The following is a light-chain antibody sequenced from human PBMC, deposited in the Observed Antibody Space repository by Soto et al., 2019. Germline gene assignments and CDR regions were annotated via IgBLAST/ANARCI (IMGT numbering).Light chain of an antibody. CDR3: QQYHFFWT. V-gene: IGKV1-5*03. Sequence: DIQMTQSPSTLSASVGARVTITCRASQNIDSGLAWYQQKPGKAPKLLIYKASTLESGVPLRFSGSGSGTEFTLTITSLQPDDFATYYCQQYHFFWTVGQGTRVEIK. J-gene: IGKJ1*01. CDR1: QNIDSG. CDR2: KAS.